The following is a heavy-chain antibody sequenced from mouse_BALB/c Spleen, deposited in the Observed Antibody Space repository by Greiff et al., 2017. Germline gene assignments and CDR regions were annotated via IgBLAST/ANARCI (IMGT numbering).Heavy chain of an antibody. CDR3: ARANWAYAMDY. CDR2: IRNKANGYTT. J-gene: IGHJ4*01. Sequence: EVMLVESGGGLVQPGGSLRLSCATSGFTFTAYYMSWVRQPPGKALEWLGFIRNKANGYTTEYSASVKGRFTISRDNSQSILYLQMNTLRAEDSATYYCARANWAYAMDYGGQGTSVTVSS. D-gene: IGHD4-1*01. CDR1: GFTFTAYY. V-gene: IGHV7-3*02.